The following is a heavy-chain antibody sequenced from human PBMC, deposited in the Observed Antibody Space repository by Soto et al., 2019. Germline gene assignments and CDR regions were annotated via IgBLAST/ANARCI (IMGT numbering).Heavy chain of an antibody. Sequence: PSETLSLTCTVSGGSISSFYWSWIRQPPGKGLEWIGYIYYSGSTNYNPSLKSRVTISVDTSKNQFSLKLSSVTAADTAVYYCARRWGRTFDYWGQGTLVTVS. J-gene: IGHJ4*02. D-gene: IGHD1-26*01. CDR1: GGSISSFY. V-gene: IGHV4-59*08. CDR3: ARRWGRTFDY. CDR2: IYYSGST.